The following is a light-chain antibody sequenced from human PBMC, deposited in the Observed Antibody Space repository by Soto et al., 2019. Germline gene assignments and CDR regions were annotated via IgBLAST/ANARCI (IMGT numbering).Light chain of an antibody. V-gene: IGKV3-11*01. CDR2: DAS. CDR1: RSVSSY. J-gene: IGKJ5*01. Sequence: IVLPQSTGTLSLSPGERAPLSCRATRSVSSYLAWYQQKPGQAPRLLIYDASSRPTDIPARFSGSGSGTDFTLTISSLEPEDFALYYCQQRSNWPITFGQGRLPEV. CDR3: QQRSNWPIT.